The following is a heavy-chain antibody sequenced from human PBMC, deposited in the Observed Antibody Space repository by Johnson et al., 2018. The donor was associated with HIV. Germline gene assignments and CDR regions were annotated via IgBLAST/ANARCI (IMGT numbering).Heavy chain of an antibody. CDR3: ARDLIYSGSWYDTQSALDI. Sequence: MQLVESGGGVVQPGRSLRFSCAASGFTFSSYWMSWVRQAPGNGLEWVANIKQDGRDVHYVDSVKGRFTISSDNAKNSLCLQMNSLRAEDTAVYYCARDLIYSGSWYDTQSALDIWGQGTMVTVSS. V-gene: IGHV3-7*03. D-gene: IGHD6-13*01. J-gene: IGHJ3*02. CDR2: IKQDGRDV. CDR1: GFTFSSYW.